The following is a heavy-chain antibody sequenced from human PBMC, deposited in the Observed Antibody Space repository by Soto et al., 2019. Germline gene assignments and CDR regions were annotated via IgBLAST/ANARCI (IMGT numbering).Heavy chain of an antibody. CDR2: ISGDGNTT. J-gene: IGHJ4*02. CDR3: TRGPRVDSAGTGAH. V-gene: IGHV3-74*03. D-gene: IGHD6-13*01. CDR1: GFSFSTYW. Sequence: PGGSLRLSCTASGFSFSTYWMHWVRQVPGKGPVWVSRISGDGNTTTYADSVKGRFTISRDNANNILYLEMNTLRAEDTAVYHCTRGPRVDSAGTGAHWGQGTLVTASS.